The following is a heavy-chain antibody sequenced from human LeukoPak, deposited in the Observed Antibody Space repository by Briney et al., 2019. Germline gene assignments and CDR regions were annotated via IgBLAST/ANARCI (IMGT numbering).Heavy chain of an antibody. CDR2: IYYSGST. J-gene: IGHJ4*02. V-gene: IGHV4-59*08. Sequence: TSETLSLTCTVSGGSISGYYWSWIRQPPGKGLECIGYIYYSGSTNYNPSLKSRITISVDTSRNQFSLKLTSVTAADTAVYYCAKVSDRDSSGYYWGFEYWGQGTLVTVSS. CDR3: AKVSDRDSSGYYWGFEY. D-gene: IGHD3-22*01. CDR1: GGSISGYY.